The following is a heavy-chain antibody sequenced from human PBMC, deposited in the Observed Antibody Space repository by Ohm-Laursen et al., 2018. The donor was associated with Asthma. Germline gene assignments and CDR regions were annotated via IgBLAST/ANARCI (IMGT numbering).Heavy chain of an antibody. CDR1: GGSISTTIYY. J-gene: IGHJ4*02. D-gene: IGHD2/OR15-2a*01. Sequence: TLSLTCSVSGGSISTTIYYWAWMRQPPGKGLEWIGSISYTGRIYYNPSLKSRVTTSLDTSRDQFSLKLRSVTAADTAVYYCARQFFGSSRPKLSDFWGQGLQVTVSS. CDR3: ARQFFGSSRPKLSDF. V-gene: IGHV4-39*01. CDR2: ISYTGRI.